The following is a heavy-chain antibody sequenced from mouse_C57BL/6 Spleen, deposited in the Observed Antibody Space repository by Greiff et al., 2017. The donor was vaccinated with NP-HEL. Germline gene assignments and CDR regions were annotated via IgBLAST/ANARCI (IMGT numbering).Heavy chain of an antibody. CDR1: GFTFSDYG. CDR3: ARTRRYYAMDY. Sequence: EVQVVESGGGLVKPGGSLKLSCAASGFTFSDYGMHWVRQAPEKGLEWVAYISSGSSTIYYADTVKGRFTISRDNAKNTLSLQMTSLRSEDTAMYYCARTRRYYAMDYWGQGTSVTVSS. V-gene: IGHV5-17*01. CDR2: ISSGSSTI. J-gene: IGHJ4*01.